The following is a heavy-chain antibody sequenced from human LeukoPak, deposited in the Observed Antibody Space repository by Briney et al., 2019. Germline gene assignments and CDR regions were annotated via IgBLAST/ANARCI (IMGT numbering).Heavy chain of an antibody. J-gene: IGHJ6*02. Sequence: GESLKISCKGSGYSFTSYWIGWVRQMPGKGLEWMGRIDPSDSYTNYSPSFQGHVTISADKSISTAYLQWSSLKASDTAMYYCARWPPYQRQPYYGMGVWGQGTTVTVSS. D-gene: IGHD2-2*01. V-gene: IGHV5-10-1*01. CDR1: GYSFTSYW. CDR2: IDPSDSYT. CDR3: ARWPPYQRQPYYGMGV.